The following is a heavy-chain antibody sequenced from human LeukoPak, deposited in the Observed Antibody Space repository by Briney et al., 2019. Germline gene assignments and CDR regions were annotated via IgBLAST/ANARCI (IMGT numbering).Heavy chain of an antibody. CDR3: ARDRRDYDSYGYYSFYWYFDL. CDR1: GGSISSYY. V-gene: IGHV4-59*01. CDR2: IYYSGST. D-gene: IGHD3-22*01. Sequence: SQTLSLTCTVSGGSISSYYWSWIRQPPGKGLEGIGYIYYSGSTNYNPSLKSRVTISVDTSKNQFSLKLSSVTAADTAVYYCARDRRDYDSYGYYSFYWYFDLWGRGTLVTVSS. J-gene: IGHJ2*01.